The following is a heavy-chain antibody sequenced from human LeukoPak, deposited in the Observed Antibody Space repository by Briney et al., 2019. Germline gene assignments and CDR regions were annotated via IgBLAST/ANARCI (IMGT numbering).Heavy chain of an antibody. V-gene: IGHV5-51*01. CDR3: ARMPAAALVFDY. D-gene: IGHD6-13*01. CDR1: GYTFTNRW. Sequence: GESLKISCKGSGYTFTNRWIGWVRQMPGKGLEWMGIIFPGDSDTRYSPSFQGQVTISADKSISTAYLQWSSLRASDTAMYYCARMPAAALVFDYWGQGTLVTVSS. J-gene: IGHJ4*02. CDR2: IFPGDSDT.